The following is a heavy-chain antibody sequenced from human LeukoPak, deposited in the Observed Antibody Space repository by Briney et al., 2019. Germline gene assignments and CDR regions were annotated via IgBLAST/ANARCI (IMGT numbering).Heavy chain of an antibody. CDR3: ARGWGLAMYYFDY. CDR1: GGSFSGYY. V-gene: IGHV4-34*01. CDR2: INHSGST. Sequence: SSETLSLTCAVYGGSFSGYYWSWIRQPPGKGLEWIGEINHSGSTNYNPSLKSRVTISVDTSKNQFSLKLGSVTAADTAVYYCARGWGLAMYYFDYWGQGTLVTVSS. J-gene: IGHJ4*02. D-gene: IGHD3-16*01.